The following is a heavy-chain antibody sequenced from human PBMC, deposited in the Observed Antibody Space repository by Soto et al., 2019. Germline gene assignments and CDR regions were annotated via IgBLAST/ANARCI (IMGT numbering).Heavy chain of an antibody. J-gene: IGHJ6*02. CDR2: INPSGGST. Sequence: QVQLVQSGAEVKKPGASVRVSCKASGYTFMTNYMHWVRQAPGQGLEWMGLINPSGGSTSYAQKFQGRVTMTRDTSTSAVYMDLSSLRSEDTAVYYCARGGKHWSYYYYGMDVWGQGTTVTVSS. CDR3: ARGGKHWSYYYYGMDV. V-gene: IGHV1-46*01. CDR1: GYTFMTNY. D-gene: IGHD2-8*02.